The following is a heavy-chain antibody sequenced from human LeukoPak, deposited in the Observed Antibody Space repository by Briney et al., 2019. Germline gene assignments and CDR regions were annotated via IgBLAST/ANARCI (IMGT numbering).Heavy chain of an antibody. D-gene: IGHD2-2*01. J-gene: IGHJ6*03. V-gene: IGHV3-23*01. Sequence: GGSLRLSCAASGFTFSSYVMSWVRQAPGKGLEWVSSISGSSGSTYYADSVKGRFTISRDNSKNTLYLQMNSLRAEDTAVYYCAKVPAANTGDYYMDVWGKGTTVTVSS. CDR1: GFTFSSYV. CDR2: ISGSSGST. CDR3: AKVPAANTGDYYMDV.